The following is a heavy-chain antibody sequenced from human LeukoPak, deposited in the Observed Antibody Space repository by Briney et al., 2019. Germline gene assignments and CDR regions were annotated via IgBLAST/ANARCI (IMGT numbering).Heavy chain of an antibody. CDR1: GHTFSSYW. Sequence: GGSLRLSCAASGHTFSSYWVHWVRQAPRKGLEWVSRINNAGSETKYADSVKGRLTISRDNARNTLYLQMNSLRAEDTAVYYCARGLRGPDYWGQGTLVTVSS. J-gene: IGHJ4*02. CDR2: INNAGSET. CDR3: ARGLRGPDY. V-gene: IGHV3-74*01. D-gene: IGHD3-10*01.